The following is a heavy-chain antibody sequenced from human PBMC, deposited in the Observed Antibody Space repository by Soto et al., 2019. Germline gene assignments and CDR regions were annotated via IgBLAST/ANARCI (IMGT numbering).Heavy chain of an antibody. CDR1: GYTFTSYY. J-gene: IGHJ4*02. CDR2: INPSGGST. D-gene: IGHD1-26*01. CDR3: ARSGMGATNFDY. Sequence: QVQLVQSGAEVKKPGASVKVSCKASGYTFTSYYMHWVRQAPGQGLEWMGIINPSGGSTSYAQKFQCRVTMNRDTYTSTVKLELSSLRSEDTAVYYCARSGMGATNFDYWGQGHLVTLSS. V-gene: IGHV1-46*01.